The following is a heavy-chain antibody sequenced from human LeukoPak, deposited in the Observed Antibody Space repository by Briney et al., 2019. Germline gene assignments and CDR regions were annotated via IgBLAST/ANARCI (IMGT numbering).Heavy chain of an antibody. CDR1: GFTFSSYG. CDR3: ARVKKWELPVMDY. D-gene: IGHD1-26*01. J-gene: IGHJ4*02. Sequence: PGGSLRLSCAASGFTFSSYGMHWVRQAPGKGLEWVAVIWYDGSNKYYADSVKGRFTISRDNSKNTLYLQMNSLRAKDTAVYYCARVKKWELPVMDYWGQGTLVTVSS. V-gene: IGHV3-33*08. CDR2: IWYDGSNK.